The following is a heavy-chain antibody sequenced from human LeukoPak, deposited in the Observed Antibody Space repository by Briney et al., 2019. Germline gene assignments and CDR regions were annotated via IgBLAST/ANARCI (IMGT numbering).Heavy chain of an antibody. V-gene: IGHV3-7*04. CDR2: MKQDGSEE. J-gene: IGHJ4*02. CDR1: GFTFSGYW. D-gene: IGHD6-19*01. CDR3: ARARYSSGWYGYFDY. Sequence: PGRSLRLSCAASGFTFSGYWMTWVRQAPGRGLEWVANMKQDGSEEYYVDSVKGRFTISRDNAKNSLYLHMNSLSAEDTAVYYCARARYSSGWYGYFDYWGQGTLVTVSS.